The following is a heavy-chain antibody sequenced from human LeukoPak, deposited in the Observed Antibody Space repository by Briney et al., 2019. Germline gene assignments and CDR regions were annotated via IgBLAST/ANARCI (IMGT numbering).Heavy chain of an antibody. V-gene: IGHV3-48*04. D-gene: IGHD1-26*01. CDR2: IISTSTTI. Sequence: GGSLRLSCAGSGFTFSTYTMYWVRQAPGKGLEWISYIISTSTTIYYADSVKGRFTVSRDNAKYSLFLQMNSLRAEDTAVYYCARDIRGSYPWYFDDWGQGTLVTVSS. CDR3: ARDIRGSYPWYFDD. J-gene: IGHJ4*02. CDR1: GFTFSTYT.